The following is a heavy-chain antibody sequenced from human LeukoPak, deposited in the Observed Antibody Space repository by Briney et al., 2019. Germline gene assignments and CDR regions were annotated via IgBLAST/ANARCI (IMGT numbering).Heavy chain of an antibody. D-gene: IGHD3-10*01. CDR2: IYTSGST. V-gene: IGHV4-61*02. J-gene: IGHJ4*02. Sequence: KPSQTLSLTCTVSGGSISSGSYYWRWLRQPAGKGLEWIGRIYTSGSTNYNPSLKSRVTISVDTSKNQFSLKLSSVTAADTAVYYCARHPYYFGSGRNYEGYYFDLWGQGTPVTVSS. CDR3: ARHPYYFGSGRNYEGYYFDL. CDR1: GGSISSGSYY.